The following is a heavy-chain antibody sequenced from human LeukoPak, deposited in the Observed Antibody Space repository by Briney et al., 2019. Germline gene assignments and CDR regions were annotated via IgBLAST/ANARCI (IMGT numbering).Heavy chain of an antibody. CDR2: IIPILGIA. CDR1: GGTFSSYT. Sequence: ASVKVSCKASGGTFSSYTISWVRQAPGQGLEWMGRIIPILGIANYAQKFQGRVTITAGKSTSTAYMELSSLRSEDTAVYYCARGLNSGYYYVSAFDIWGQGTMVTVSS. CDR3: ARGLNSGYYYVSAFDI. J-gene: IGHJ3*02. V-gene: IGHV1-69*02. D-gene: IGHD3-22*01.